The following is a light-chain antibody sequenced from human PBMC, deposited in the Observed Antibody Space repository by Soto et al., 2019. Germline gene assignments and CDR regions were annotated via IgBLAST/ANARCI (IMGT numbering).Light chain of an antibody. CDR2: GVG. CDR3: SSYASGSIYV. J-gene: IGLJ1*01. Sequence: QSVLTQPASVSGSPGQSITISCTGSSSDVGAYSYVSWYLQHPGKAPKLLIYGVGNRPSGVSARFSGSKSGNTASLTISGLQAEDEADYYCSSYASGSIYVFGTGTQLTVL. V-gene: IGLV2-14*01. CDR1: SSDVGAYSY.